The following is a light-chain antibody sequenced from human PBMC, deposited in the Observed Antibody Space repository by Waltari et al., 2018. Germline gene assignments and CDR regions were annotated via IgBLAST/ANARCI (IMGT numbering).Light chain of an antibody. CDR3: SSYAAAGV. V-gene: IGLV2-8*01. CDR1: NSDIGTYNY. CDR2: GVN. Sequence: QSALTQPPSASASPGQSVTISCTGSNSDIGTYNYVSWYQQHPGKAPKLMIYGVNKRPSGVPDRFSGSKSGNTASLTVSGLQAEDEADYYCSSYAAAGVFGGGTKLTVL. J-gene: IGLJ3*02.